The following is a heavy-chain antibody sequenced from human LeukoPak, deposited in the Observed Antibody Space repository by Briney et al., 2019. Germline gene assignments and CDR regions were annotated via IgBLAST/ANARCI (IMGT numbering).Heavy chain of an antibody. Sequence: GGSLRLSCEGSAFIFSGHWMNWVRQAPGKGLEWVAVIWYDGSNKYYADSVKGRFTISRDNSKNTLYLQMNSLRAEDTAVYYCARDGYYYDSSGPDYWGQGTLVTVSS. D-gene: IGHD3-22*01. CDR1: AFIFSGHW. J-gene: IGHJ4*02. CDR3: ARDGYYYDSSGPDY. CDR2: IWYDGSNK. V-gene: IGHV3-33*01.